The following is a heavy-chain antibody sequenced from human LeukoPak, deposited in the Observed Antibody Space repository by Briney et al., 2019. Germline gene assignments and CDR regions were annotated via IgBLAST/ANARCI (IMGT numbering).Heavy chain of an antibody. CDR1: GFTFDDYA. CDR3: AKGHYYDSSGYSGFDY. D-gene: IGHD3-22*01. J-gene: IGHJ4*02. Sequence: PGRSLRLSCAASGFTFDDYAMHWVRQAPGKGLERVSGISWNSGSIGYADSVKGRFTISRDNAKNSLYLQMNSLRAEDTALYYCAKGHYYDSSGYSGFDYWGQGTLVTVSS. V-gene: IGHV3-9*01. CDR2: ISWNSGSI.